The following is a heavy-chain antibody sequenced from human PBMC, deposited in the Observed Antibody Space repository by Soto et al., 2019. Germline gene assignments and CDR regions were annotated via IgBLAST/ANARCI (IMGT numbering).Heavy chain of an antibody. CDR2: ISSDGSHT. D-gene: IGHD3-22*01. CDR3: VSPLIQWLFTDV. V-gene: IGHV3-11*06. J-gene: IGHJ6*02. Sequence: QVQLVDSGGDLVNPGGSLRLSCAASGFTFSDYYMTWIRQAPGKGPEWISYISSDGSHTHYADSVEGRFTIARDNAKNSLYLQMNSLRVEDTAVYYCVSPLIQWLFTDVWGQRTTVTVSS. CDR1: GFTFSDYY.